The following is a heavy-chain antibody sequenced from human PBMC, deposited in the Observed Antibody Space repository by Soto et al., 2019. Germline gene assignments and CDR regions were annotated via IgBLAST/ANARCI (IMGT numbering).Heavy chain of an antibody. CDR2: VKGDGSDT. J-gene: IGHJ4*02. Sequence: EVKLVESGGGLVQPGGSLSLSCAASGFTFSSYWMSWVRQAPGKGLEWVANVKGDGSDTYYVDSVKGRFTISRDNAKNSLYLQMNSLRAEDTAVYYCATSAAAPGNYRGQGTLVTVSS. CDR3: ATSAAAPGNY. D-gene: IGHD6-13*01. V-gene: IGHV3-7*01. CDR1: GFTFSSYW.